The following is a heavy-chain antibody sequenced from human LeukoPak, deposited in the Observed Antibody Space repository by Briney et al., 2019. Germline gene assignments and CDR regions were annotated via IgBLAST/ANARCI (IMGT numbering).Heavy chain of an antibody. V-gene: IGHV4-4*02. CDR3: ARTPGIAVAGHAFDI. CDR1: GGSISSSNW. D-gene: IGHD6-19*01. J-gene: IGHJ3*02. CDR2: IYHSGST. Sequence: SETLSLTCAVSGGSISSSNWWSWVRQPPGKGLEWIGEIYHSGSTNYNPSLKSRVTISVDKSKNQLSLKLSSVTAADTAVYYCARTPGIAVAGHAFDIWGQGTMVTVSS.